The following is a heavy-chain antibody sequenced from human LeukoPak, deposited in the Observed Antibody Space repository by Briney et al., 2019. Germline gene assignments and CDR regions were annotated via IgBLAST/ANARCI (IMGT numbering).Heavy chain of an antibody. Sequence: AVHVPYKASGYTLTRYCISWVRQAAGQGLEWVGWVNPLNGNQQYAQKLQDRGAITTDTTTSTDYMELRSLRSDDTAVYYSARYYYDSSGYYRPTTTLDYWGQGTLVTVSS. CDR2: VNPLNGNQ. CDR3: ARYYYDSSGYYRPTTTLDY. V-gene: IGHV1-18*01. D-gene: IGHD3-22*01. CDR1: GYTLTRYC. J-gene: IGHJ4*02.